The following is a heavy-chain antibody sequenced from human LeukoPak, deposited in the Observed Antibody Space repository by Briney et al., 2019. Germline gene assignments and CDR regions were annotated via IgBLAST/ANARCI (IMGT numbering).Heavy chain of an antibody. CDR1: GFTFSSYW. Sequence: PGGSLRLSCAASGFTFSSYWMTWVRQAPGKGLEWVANIKEDGSEKYYVDSVKSRFTISRDNAKNSLYLRMNTLRAEDTAVYYCARDMGWLAFDYWGQGTLVTVSS. V-gene: IGHV3-7*01. CDR3: ARDMGWLAFDY. D-gene: IGHD6-19*01. J-gene: IGHJ4*02. CDR2: IKEDGSEK.